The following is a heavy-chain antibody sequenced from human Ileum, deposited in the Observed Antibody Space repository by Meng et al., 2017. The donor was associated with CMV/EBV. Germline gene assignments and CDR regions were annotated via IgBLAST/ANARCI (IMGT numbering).Heavy chain of an antibody. Sequence: SCSASGVSFSDAHMGWVRQAPWKGMVWVGRVKTRAEGGTTEYGALLRDRFIISSDDSKPTLYLQMNSLKTEDTAISYCTTGYSSWYFGWGQGTLVTVSS. J-gene: IGHJ4*02. D-gene: IGHD6-13*01. CDR1: GVSFSDAH. CDR2: VKTRAEGGTT. V-gene: IGHV3-15*07. CDR3: TTGYSSWYFG.